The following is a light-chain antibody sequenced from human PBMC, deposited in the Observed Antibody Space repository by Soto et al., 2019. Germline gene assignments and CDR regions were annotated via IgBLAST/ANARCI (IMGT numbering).Light chain of an antibody. CDR2: EVS. V-gene: IGLV2-23*02. CDR1: KSDVGSYNL. J-gene: IGLJ3*02. CDR3: CSYAGNSTWV. Sequence: QSALTQPASVSGSPGQSVTVSCTGSKSDVGSYNLVSWYQQHPGKAPKLIIYEVSKRPSGVSDRLLGFKSGNTASLTISGLQDEDDADYHCCSYAGNSTWVFGGGTKVTVL.